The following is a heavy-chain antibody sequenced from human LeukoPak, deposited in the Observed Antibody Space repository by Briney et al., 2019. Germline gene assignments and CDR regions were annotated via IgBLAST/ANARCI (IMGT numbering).Heavy chain of an antibody. J-gene: IGHJ4*02. CDR2: ISSSTTI. V-gene: IGHV3-48*02. CDR3: ARAVNTHTYGYHY. CDR1: GFTFSSYN. Sequence: PGGSLRLSCAASGFTFSSYNMNWGRQAPGKGLEWVSYISSSTTIYYADSVKGRFTISRDNAKNTLYLQMNSLRDEDTAMYYCARAVNTHTYGYHYWGQGTLVTVSS. D-gene: IGHD5-18*01.